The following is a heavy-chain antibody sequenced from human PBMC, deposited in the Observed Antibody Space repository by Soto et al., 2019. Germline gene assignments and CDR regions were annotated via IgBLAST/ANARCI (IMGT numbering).Heavy chain of an antibody. V-gene: IGHV4-59*01. D-gene: IGHD6-19*01. J-gene: IGHJ4*02. CDR3: AKDLRIAVAGTDYFDS. CDR1: GGSMNNYY. Sequence: TLSLTCTVSGGSMNNYYWNWMRQPPGKGLEWIGYIYHTGKSKYNPSLSGRATLLVDPSKNQFSLNLRAEDTAVYYCAKDLRIAVAGTDYFDSWGQGTLVTVSS. CDR2: IYHTGKS.